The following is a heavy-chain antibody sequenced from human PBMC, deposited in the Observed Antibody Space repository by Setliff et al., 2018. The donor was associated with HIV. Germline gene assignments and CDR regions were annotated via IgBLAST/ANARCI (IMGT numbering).Heavy chain of an antibody. Sequence: SETLSLTCTVSGGSISSYYWSWIRQPAGKGLEWIGHIYISGSTNYNPSFNSRVTISVDTSKNQFSLKLSSVTAADTAVYYCARHDSGGYYSLDYWGQGTLVTVSS. D-gene: IGHD3-22*01. J-gene: IGHJ4*02. CDR3: ARHDSGGYYSLDY. CDR1: GGSISSYY. V-gene: IGHV4-59*08. CDR2: IYISGST.